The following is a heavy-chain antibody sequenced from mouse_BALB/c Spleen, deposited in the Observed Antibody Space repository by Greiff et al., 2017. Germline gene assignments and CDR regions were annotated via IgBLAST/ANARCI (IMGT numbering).Heavy chain of an antibody. V-gene: IGHV2-2*02. CDR2: IWSGGST. Sequence: QVQLKESGPGLVQPSQSLSITCTVSGFSLTSYGVHWVRQSPGKGLEWLGVIWSGGSTDYNAAFISRLSISKDNSKSQVFFKMNSLQANDTAIYYCARMEVRVAYWGQGTLVTVSA. D-gene: IGHD2-14*01. J-gene: IGHJ3*01. CDR1: GFSLTSYG. CDR3: ARMEVRVAY.